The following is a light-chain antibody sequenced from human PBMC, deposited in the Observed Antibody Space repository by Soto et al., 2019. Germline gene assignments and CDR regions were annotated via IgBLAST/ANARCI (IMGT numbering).Light chain of an antibody. J-gene: IGKJ4*02. Sequence: DIQMTQSPSSVSASVGDRVTITCRTSQGISSWLAWYQQKPGKAPRLLIYAASSLQSGGPSRFSGSGCVTDFTLTISSLQPEDFATYHCQPANSCPLTFGEGTKVEIK. CDR1: QGISSW. CDR2: AAS. CDR3: QPANSCPLT. V-gene: IGKV1-12*01.